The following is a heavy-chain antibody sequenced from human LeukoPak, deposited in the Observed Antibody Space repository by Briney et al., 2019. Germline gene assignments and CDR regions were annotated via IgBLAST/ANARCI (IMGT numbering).Heavy chain of an antibody. Sequence: SETLSLTCTVSGGSISGHYWTWIRLPPGKGLELIGHIFSTGATHYNPSLRGRVTLSIDTSKNQFSLTLTSVSVEDTAVYYCARFSTRFGSGCSEASCSVHYWGQGTQVTVSP. D-gene: IGHD2-2*01. CDR2: IFSTGAT. V-gene: IGHV4-59*11. J-gene: IGHJ4*02. CDR3: ARFSTRFGSGCSEASCSVHY. CDR1: GGSISGHY.